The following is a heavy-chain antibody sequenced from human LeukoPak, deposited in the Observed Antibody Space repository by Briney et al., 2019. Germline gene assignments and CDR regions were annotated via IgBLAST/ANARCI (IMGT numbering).Heavy chain of an antibody. V-gene: IGHV4-34*01. J-gene: IGHJ4*02. Sequence: SETLSLTCAVYGGSFSGYYWSWIRQPPGKGLEWIGEINYSGSTNYNPSLKSRVTISVDTSKNQFSLELSSVTAADTAVYYCARGKTYYYGSGIDYWGQGTLVTVSS. CDR2: INYSGST. CDR1: GGSFSGYY. D-gene: IGHD3-10*01. CDR3: ARGKTYYYGSGIDY.